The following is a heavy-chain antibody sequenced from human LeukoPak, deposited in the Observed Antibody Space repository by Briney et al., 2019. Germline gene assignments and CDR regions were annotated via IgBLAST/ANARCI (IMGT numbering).Heavy chain of an antibody. CDR1: GFTFSSYA. CDR3: AKDRMVGTGEYYFDY. J-gene: IGHJ4*02. CDR2: ISGSGGST. D-gene: IGHD1-26*01. Sequence: PGGSLRLSCAASGFTFSSYAMSWVRQAPGKGLEWVSAISGSGGSTYYADSVKGRFTISRDNSKNTLYLQMNSLRAEDTAVYDCAKDRMVGTGEYYFDYWGQGTLVTVSS. V-gene: IGHV3-23*01.